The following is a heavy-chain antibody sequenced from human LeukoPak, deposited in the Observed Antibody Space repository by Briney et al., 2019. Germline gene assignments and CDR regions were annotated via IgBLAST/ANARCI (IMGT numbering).Heavy chain of an antibody. CDR2: ISGSGGST. CDR1: GFTFSSYA. J-gene: IGHJ4*02. Sequence: GGSLRLSCAASGFTFSSYAMSWVRQAPGKGLEGVSAISGSGGSTYYADSVKGRFTISRDNSKNTLYLQMNSLRAEDTAVYYCAKEWNNFKGASRPFDYWGQGTLVTVSS. V-gene: IGHV3-23*01. CDR3: AKEWNNFKGASRPFDY. D-gene: IGHD1-1*01.